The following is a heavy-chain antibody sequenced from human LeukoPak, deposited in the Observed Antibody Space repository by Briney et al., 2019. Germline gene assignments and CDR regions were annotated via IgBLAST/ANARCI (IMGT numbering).Heavy chain of an antibody. CDR1: GGSISSYY. J-gene: IGHJ5*02. Sequence: PSETLSLTCTVSGGSISSYYWSWIRQPPGKGLEWIGYIYYSGSTNYNPSLKSRVTISVDTSKNQFSLKLSSVTAADTAVYYCARFEHVANWFDPWGQGTLVTVSS. CDR3: ARFEHVANWFDP. CDR2: IYYSGST. D-gene: IGHD5-12*01. V-gene: IGHV4-59*01.